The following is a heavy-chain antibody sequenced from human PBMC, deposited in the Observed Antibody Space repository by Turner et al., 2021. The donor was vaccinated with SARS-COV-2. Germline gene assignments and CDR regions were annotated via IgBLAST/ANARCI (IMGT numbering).Heavy chain of an antibody. V-gene: IGHV4-39*01. Sequence: QVQVQESGPGLVKPSETLSLTCTVSVGSISRTNYYWAWIRQPPGKGLEWIGNVYYSGLTCSNPSCDSRLTISVDTSKNQFSLHLRSVTVADSAVYYCARPAWELRPIVAFDVWGPGTMVTVSS. D-gene: IGHD1-26*01. J-gene: IGHJ3*01. CDR2: VYYSGLT. CDR3: ARPAWELRPIVAFDV. CDR1: VGSISRTNYY.